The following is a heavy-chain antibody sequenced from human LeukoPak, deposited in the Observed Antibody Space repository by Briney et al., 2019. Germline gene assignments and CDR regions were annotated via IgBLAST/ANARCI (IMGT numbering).Heavy chain of an antibody. D-gene: IGHD4-11*01. CDR2: ISYDGSKK. J-gene: IGHJ5*02. CDR1: GFTFSRYP. CDR3: AKESGGYSNNRGWFDP. Sequence: SGGSLRLSCVASGFTFSRYPMHWVRQAPGKGLEWVAVISYDGSKKDYTDSVKGRFTISRDNSKNTLYLQMNSLKAEDTAVYYCAKESGGYSNNRGWFDPWGQGTLVTVSS. V-gene: IGHV3-30*04.